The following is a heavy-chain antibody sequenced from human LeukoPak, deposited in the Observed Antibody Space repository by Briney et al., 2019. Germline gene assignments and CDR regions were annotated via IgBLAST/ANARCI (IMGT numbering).Heavy chain of an antibody. V-gene: IGHV1-69*13. CDR1: GGTFSSYA. D-gene: IGHD3-22*01. CDR2: IIPIFGTA. J-gene: IGHJ4*02. CDR3: ADYDSSGYDYN. Sequence: ASVRVSCKASGGTFSSYAISWVRQAPGQGLEWMGGIIPIFGTANYAQKFQGRVTITADESTSTAYMELSSLRSEDTAVYYCADYDSSGYDYNWGQGTLVTVSS.